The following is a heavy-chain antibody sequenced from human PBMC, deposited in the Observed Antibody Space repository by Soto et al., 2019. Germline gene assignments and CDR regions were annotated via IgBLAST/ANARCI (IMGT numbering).Heavy chain of an antibody. V-gene: IGHV4-34*01. CDR3: ARVKTSGYHNWFDP. D-gene: IGHD3-22*01. Sequence: SETLSLTCAVYGGSFSGYYWSWIRQPPGKGLEWIGEINHSGSTNYNPSLKSRVTISVDTSKNQFSLKLSSVTAADTAVYYCARVKTSGYHNWFDPRGQGTLVTVSS. CDR1: GGSFSGYY. CDR2: INHSGST. J-gene: IGHJ5*02.